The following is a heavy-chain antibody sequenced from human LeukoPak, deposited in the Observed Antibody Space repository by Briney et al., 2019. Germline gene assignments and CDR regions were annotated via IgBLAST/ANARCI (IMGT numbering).Heavy chain of an antibody. V-gene: IGHV3-11*01. CDR3: ARDLGEEMATDFLGGMDV. D-gene: IGHD5-24*01. CDR2: ISSSGSTI. J-gene: IGHJ6*02. CDR1: GFTFSDYY. Sequence: GGSLRLSCAASGFTFSDYYMSWIRQAPGRGLEWVSYISSSGSTIYYADSVKGRFTISRDNAKNSLYLQMNSLRAEDTAVYYCARDLGEEMATDFLGGMDVWGQGTTVTVSS.